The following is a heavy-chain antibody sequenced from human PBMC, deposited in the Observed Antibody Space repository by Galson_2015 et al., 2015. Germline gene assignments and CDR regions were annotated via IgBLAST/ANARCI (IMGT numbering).Heavy chain of an antibody. D-gene: IGHD5-18*01. V-gene: IGHV4-39*07. CDR1: GGSISSRSYY. CDR2: MYYTGST. J-gene: IGHJ4*02. Sequence: SETLSLTCTVSGGSISSRSYYWGWIRQPTGKGLEWIGSMYYTGSTYYNPSLHNRVTISVDTSRNQFSLKLSSVTAADTAVYFCVRDGRDLDTAKIDYWGQGTLVTVSS. CDR3: VRDGRDLDTAKIDY.